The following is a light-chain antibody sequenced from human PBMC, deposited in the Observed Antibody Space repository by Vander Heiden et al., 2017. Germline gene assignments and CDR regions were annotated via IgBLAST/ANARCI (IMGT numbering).Light chain of an antibody. Sequence: QSVLTQPPSVSGAPGQRVTISCTGSSSNIGAGYNVPWFQQLPGTAPKLLIYDNTNRFSGVPDRFSGSKSGTSASLAITGLQAEDEADYYCQSYDASLSGFYVFGTGTKVTV. CDR2: DNT. CDR1: SSNIGAGYN. V-gene: IGLV1-40*01. CDR3: QSYDASLSGFYV. J-gene: IGLJ1*01.